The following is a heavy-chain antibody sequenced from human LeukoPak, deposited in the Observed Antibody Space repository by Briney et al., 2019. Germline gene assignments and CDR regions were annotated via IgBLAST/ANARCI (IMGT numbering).Heavy chain of an antibody. V-gene: IGHV3-23*01. Sequence: PGGSLRLSCASSGLTFSTYAMSWVRQAPGKGLEWVSTISGNGGTTYYADSVKGRFTISRGNSKNTLYLQMNSLRVEDTAVYYCAKPPPDSSSWLFDYWGQGTLVTVSS. CDR1: GLTFSTYA. CDR2: ISGNGGTT. D-gene: IGHD6-13*01. J-gene: IGHJ4*02. CDR3: AKPPPDSSSWLFDY.